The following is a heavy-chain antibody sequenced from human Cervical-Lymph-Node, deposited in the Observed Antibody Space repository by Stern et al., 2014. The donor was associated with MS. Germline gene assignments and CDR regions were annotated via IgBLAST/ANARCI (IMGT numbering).Heavy chain of an antibody. CDR3: ARTYGGNPMRAAWFDP. D-gene: IGHD4-23*01. V-gene: IGHV2-26*01. J-gene: IGHJ5*02. Sequence: QVTLRESGPVLVKPTETLTLTCTVSGFSLSNARMGVSWIRQPPGKALQGLAHIFSNDEKSYSTSLKSRLTISKDTSKSQVVLTMTNMDPVDTATYYCARTYGGNPMRAAWFDPWGQGTLVTVSS. CDR2: IFSNDEK. CDR1: GFSLSNARMG.